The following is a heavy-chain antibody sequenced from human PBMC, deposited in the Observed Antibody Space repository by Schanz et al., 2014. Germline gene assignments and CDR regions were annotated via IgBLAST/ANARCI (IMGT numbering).Heavy chain of an antibody. CDR2: INHSGNN. CDR1: GGSFSGYF. CDR3: ARVHSTSLERGSHYYMDV. Sequence: QVQLQQWGAGLLKPSETLSLTCDVYGGSFSGYFWSWIRQPPGKGLEWIGEINHSGNNYYNPSLKSRVTIAVAPSKNQFSRKLTSVTAAATAVYYCARVHSTSLERGSHYYMDVWGKGTTVTVSS. V-gene: IGHV4-34*02. D-gene: IGHD2-2*01. J-gene: IGHJ6*03.